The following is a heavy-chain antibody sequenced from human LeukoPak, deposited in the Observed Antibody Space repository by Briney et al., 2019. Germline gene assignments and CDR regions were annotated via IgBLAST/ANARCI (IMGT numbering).Heavy chain of an antibody. J-gene: IGHJ4*02. D-gene: IGHD1-1*01. CDR1: GFTFSSYD. Sequence: PGGSLRLSCAASGFTFSSYDMHWVRQAPGKGLEWVAFIRYDGSNKYYADSVKGRFTISRDNSKNTLYLQMNSLRAEDTAVYYCAKDSMRYNWNDFDYWGQGTLVTVSS. CDR2: IRYDGSNK. CDR3: AKDSMRYNWNDFDY. V-gene: IGHV3-30*02.